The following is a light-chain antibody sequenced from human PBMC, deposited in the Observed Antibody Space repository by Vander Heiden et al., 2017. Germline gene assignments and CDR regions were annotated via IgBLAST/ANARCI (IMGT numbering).Light chain of an antibody. CDR3: SSYTTSGTFPYV. V-gene: IGLV2-14*01. Sequence: QPVPTHPASVSGSPRLSITISSAGTSSDIGGYSYVSWYQRHPGKAPKLIIYDVDSRPSGVSNRFSGSKSGKTASLTISGLQAEDEAEYYCSSYTTSGTFPYVFGAGTQVTVL. CDR2: DVD. CDR1: SSDIGGYSY. J-gene: IGLJ1*01.